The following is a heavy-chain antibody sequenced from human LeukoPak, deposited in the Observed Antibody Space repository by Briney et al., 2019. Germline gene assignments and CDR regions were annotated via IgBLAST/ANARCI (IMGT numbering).Heavy chain of an antibody. V-gene: IGHV3-30*02. J-gene: IGHJ4*02. CDR3: ARDDPHYDILTGYYPIDS. CDR2: LRYDGSNQ. Sequence: GGSLRLSCEASGFTFIRNGMHWVRQAPGKGLEWVAFLRYDGSNQYYADSVQGRFTISRDNSKNTLYLQTYSLRAEDTAVYYCARDDPHYDILTGYYPIDSWGQGTLVAVSS. D-gene: IGHD3-9*01. CDR1: GFTFIRNG.